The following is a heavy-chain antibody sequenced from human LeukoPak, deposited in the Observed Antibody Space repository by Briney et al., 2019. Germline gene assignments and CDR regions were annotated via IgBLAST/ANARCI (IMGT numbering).Heavy chain of an antibody. D-gene: IGHD2-2*01. Sequence: PSETLSLTCTVSGGSISSSSYYWGWIRQPPGKGLEWIGSIYYSGSTYYNPSLKSRVTISVDTSKNQFSLKLSSVTAADTAVYYCARHLEERSVVPAAMAWWGQGTLVTVSS. CDR2: IYYSGST. CDR1: GGSISSSSYY. CDR3: ARHLEERSVVPAAMAW. V-gene: IGHV4-39*01. J-gene: IGHJ4*02.